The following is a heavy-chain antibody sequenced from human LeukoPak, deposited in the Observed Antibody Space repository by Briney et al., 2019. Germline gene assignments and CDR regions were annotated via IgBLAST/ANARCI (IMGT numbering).Heavy chain of an antibody. Sequence: PSETLSLTCAVYGGSFSGYYWSWLRQSPGKGLEWIGEVNHSGSTNYNPSLKSRVTISVDTSKNQFSLKLSSVTAADTSVYYGARDVTGSASDYWGQGTLGTVSA. CDR1: GGSFSGYY. CDR3: ARDVTGSASDY. J-gene: IGHJ4*02. CDR2: VNHSGST. D-gene: IGHD1-1*01. V-gene: IGHV4-34*01.